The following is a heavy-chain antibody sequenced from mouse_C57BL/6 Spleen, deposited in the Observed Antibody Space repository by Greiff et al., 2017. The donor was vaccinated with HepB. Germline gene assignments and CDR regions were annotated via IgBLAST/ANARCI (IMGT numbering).Heavy chain of an antibody. V-gene: IGHV10-1*01. J-gene: IGHJ4*01. CDR2: IRSKSNNYAT. CDR1: GFSFNTYA. Sequence: EVMLVESGGGLVQPKGSLKLSCAASGFSFNTYAMNWVRQAPGKGLEWVARIRSKSNNYATYYADSVKDRFTISRDDSESMLYLQMNNLKTEDTAMYYCVSHEDYAMDYWGQGTSVTVSS. CDR3: VSHEDYAMDY.